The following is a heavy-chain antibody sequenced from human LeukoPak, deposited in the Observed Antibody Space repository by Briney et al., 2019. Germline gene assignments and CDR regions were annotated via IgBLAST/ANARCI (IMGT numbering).Heavy chain of an antibody. D-gene: IGHD6-13*01. CDR3: ARGLLAAAGIDY. CDR1: GFTFTNYG. CDR2: ISYDGSNK. V-gene: IGHV3-30*03. Sequence: GGSLRLSCAASGFTFTNYGMHWVRQAPGKGLEWVAVISYDGSNKYYADSVKGRFTISRDNSKNTLYLQMNSLRAEDTAVYYCARGLLAAAGIDYWGQGALVTVSS. J-gene: IGHJ4*02.